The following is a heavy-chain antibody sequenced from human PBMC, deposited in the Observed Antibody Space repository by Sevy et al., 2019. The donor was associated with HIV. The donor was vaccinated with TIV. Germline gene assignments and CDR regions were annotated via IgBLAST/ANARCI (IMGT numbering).Heavy chain of an antibody. CDR1: GFTFSDYY. Sequence: GGSLRLSCAASGFTFSDYYMSWIRQAPGKGLEWVSYISSSSSYTNYADSVKGRFTISRDNAKNSLYLQMNSQRAEDTAVYYCAREGIWGSYRTPSSFDYWGQGTLVTVSS. V-gene: IGHV3-11*06. CDR3: AREGIWGSYRTPSSFDY. D-gene: IGHD3-16*02. CDR2: ISSSSSYT. J-gene: IGHJ4*02.